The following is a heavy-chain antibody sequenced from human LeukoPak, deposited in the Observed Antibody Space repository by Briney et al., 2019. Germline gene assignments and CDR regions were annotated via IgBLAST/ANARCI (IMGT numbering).Heavy chain of an antibody. CDR3: AFLGVLNRNGPYYFDY. V-gene: IGHV4-39*07. CDR2: IYYSGNT. D-gene: IGHD1-14*01. CDR1: GGSISSSSYY. J-gene: IGHJ4*02. Sequence: PSETLSLTCTVSGGSISSSSYYWGWIRQPPGKGLEWIGSIYYSGNTYYNPSLKSRVTISVDKSKNQFSLKLSSVTAADTAVYYCAFLGVLNRNGPYYFDYWGQGTLVTVSS.